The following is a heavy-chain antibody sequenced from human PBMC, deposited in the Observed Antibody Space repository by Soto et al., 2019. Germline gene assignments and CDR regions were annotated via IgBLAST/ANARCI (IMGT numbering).Heavy chain of an antibody. CDR2: ISGSSDNI. CDR3: VRDSARIVVVPRVDGDNWLDP. D-gene: IGHD2-2*01. V-gene: IGHV3-11*06. Sequence: PGGSLRLSCAASGFTLSDYFMSWIRQAPGKGLEWVSFISGSSDNIKYTDSVKGRFTISRDNAKNSLYLQMNSLRAEDTAVYYCVRDSARIVVVPRVDGDNWLDPWGQGTLVTVSS. J-gene: IGHJ5*02. CDR1: GFTLSDYF.